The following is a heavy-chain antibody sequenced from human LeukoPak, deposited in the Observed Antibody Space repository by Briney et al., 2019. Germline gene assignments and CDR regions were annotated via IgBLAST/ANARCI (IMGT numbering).Heavy chain of an antibody. CDR3: ARDRIAVAGTLFGYYYYMDV. V-gene: IGHV3-23*01. Sequence: GGSLRLSCAASGFTLSSYAMSWVRQGPGKGLEWVSAISVSGNTYHADSVKGRFTISRDSSKNTLYLQMNSLRAEDTALYYCARDRIAVAGTLFGYYYYMDVWGKGTTVTVSS. CDR1: GFTLSSYA. CDR2: ISVSGNT. J-gene: IGHJ6*03. D-gene: IGHD6-19*01.